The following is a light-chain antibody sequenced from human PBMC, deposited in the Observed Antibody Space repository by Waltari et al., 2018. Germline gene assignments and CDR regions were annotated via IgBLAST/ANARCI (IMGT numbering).Light chain of an antibody. CDR1: QGISSW. V-gene: IGKV1-12*01. CDR2: KAS. CDR3: QQYNSAPFT. J-gene: IGKJ3*01. Sequence: DIQMTQSPSSLSASVRDRVTITCRASQGISSWLAWYQQKPGKVPKLLISKASSLQSGVPSRFSGSGSGTDFTLTISSLQPEDFATYYCQQYNSAPFTFGPGTKLDIK.